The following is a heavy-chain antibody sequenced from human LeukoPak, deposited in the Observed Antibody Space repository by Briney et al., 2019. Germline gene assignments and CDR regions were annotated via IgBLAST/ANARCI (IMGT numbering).Heavy chain of an antibody. D-gene: IGHD1-26*01. V-gene: IGHV1-18*01. CDR2: ISAYNGNT. Sequence: ASVKVSCKASGYTFTSYGISWVRQAPGQGLEWMGWISAYNGNTNYAQKLLGRVTMTTDTSTSTAYMELRSLRSDDTAVYYCARVVGATDYYYYYMDVWGKGTTVTVSS. CDR1: GYTFTSYG. J-gene: IGHJ6*03. CDR3: ARVVGATDYYYYYMDV.